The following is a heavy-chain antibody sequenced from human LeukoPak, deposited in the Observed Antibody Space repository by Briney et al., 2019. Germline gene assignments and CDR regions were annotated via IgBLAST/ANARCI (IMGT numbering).Heavy chain of an antibody. Sequence: GGSLRLSCAASGFTFSNYGMHWVRQAPGKGLEWVALIWYDGTKKYYADSVKGRFTISRDNSKNTLYLQMNSLRAEDTAVYYCARSNDAFDIWGQGTMVTVSS. J-gene: IGHJ3*02. D-gene: IGHD5/OR15-5a*01. CDR2: IWYDGTKK. V-gene: IGHV3-33*01. CDR1: GFTFSNYG. CDR3: ARSNDAFDI.